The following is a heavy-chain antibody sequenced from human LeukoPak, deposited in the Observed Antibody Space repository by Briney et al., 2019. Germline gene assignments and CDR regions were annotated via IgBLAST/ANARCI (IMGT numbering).Heavy chain of an antibody. D-gene: IGHD3-10*01. CDR1: GCTFTSYG. J-gene: IGHJ5*02. CDR3: ARTSFSYYYGSGSYGLDP. CDR2: ISAYNGNT. Sequence: GASVKVSFKSSGCTFTSYGISWVRQAPGQGLEWMGWISAYNGNTNYAQKLQGRVTMTTDTSTSTAYMELRSLRSDDTAVYYCARTSFSYYYGSGSYGLDPWGQGTLVTVSS. V-gene: IGHV1-18*01.